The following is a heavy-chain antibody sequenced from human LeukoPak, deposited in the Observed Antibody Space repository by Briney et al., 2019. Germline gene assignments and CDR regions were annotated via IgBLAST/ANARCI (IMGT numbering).Heavy chain of an antibody. CDR2: IIPFLGIT. CDR3: ARATSEIPAAALTGSKYYYYYYMDV. J-gene: IGHJ6*03. D-gene: IGHD2-2*01. V-gene: IGHV1-69*02. Sequence: SVKVSCKASGGTFSYYTISWVRQAPGQGLEWVGRIIPFLGITNYAQKFQGRVTITADKSTSTAYMELSSLRSEDTAVYYCARATSEIPAAALTGSKYYYYYYMDVWDKGTTVTVSS. CDR1: GGTFSYYT.